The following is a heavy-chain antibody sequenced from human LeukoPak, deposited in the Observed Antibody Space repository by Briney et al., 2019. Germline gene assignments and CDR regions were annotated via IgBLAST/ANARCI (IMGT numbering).Heavy chain of an antibody. CDR3: ARLLRPFSQLWFGY. CDR2: IYYSGST. D-gene: IGHD5-18*01. CDR1: GGSISSSSYY. J-gene: IGHJ4*02. Sequence: PSETLSLTCTVSGGSISSSSYYWGWIRQPPGKGLEWIGSIYYSGSTYYNPSLKSRVTISVDTSKNQFSLKLSSVTAADTAVYYCARLLRPFSQLWFGYWGQGTLVTVSS. V-gene: IGHV4-39*01.